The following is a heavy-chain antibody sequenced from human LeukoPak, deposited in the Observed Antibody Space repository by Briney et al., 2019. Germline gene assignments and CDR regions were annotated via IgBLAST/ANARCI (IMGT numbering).Heavy chain of an antibody. CDR3: ARDGSYDSSGYYNY. CDR2: INPNSGGT. CDR1: GYTFTGYY. V-gene: IGHV1-2*06. J-gene: IGHJ4*02. D-gene: IGHD3-22*01. Sequence: VASVKVSCKASGYTFTGYYMHWVRQAPGQGLERMGRINPNSGGTNYAQKFQGRVTMTRDTSISTAYMELSRLRSDDTAVYYCARDGSYDSSGYYNYWGQGTLVTVSS.